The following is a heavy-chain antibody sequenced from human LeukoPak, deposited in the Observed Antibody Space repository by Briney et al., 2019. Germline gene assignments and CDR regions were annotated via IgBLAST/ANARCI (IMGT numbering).Heavy chain of an antibody. CDR3: ARDSTYDILTGYYNVPPSFAFDI. Sequence: SETLSLTCTVSGGSISSSSYYWGWIRQPPGKGLEWIGSIYYSGSTYYNPSLKSRVTISVDRSKNQFSLKLSSVTAADTAVYYCARDSTYDILTGYYNVPPSFAFDIWGQGTMVTVSS. J-gene: IGHJ3*02. V-gene: IGHV4-39*07. CDR1: GGSISSSSYY. CDR2: IYYSGST. D-gene: IGHD3-9*01.